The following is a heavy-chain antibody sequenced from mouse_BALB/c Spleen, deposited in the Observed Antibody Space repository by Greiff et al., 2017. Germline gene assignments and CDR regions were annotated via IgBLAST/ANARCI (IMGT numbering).Heavy chain of an antibody. V-gene: IGHV5-6-4*01. D-gene: IGHD6-1*01. Sequence: DVHLVESGGGLVKPGGSLKLSCAASGFTFSSYTMSWVRQTPEKRLEWVATISSGGSYTYYPDSVKGRFTISRDNAKNTLYLQMSSLKSEDTAMYYCTRDPSDFPYAMDYWGQGTSVTVSS. CDR2: ISSGGSYT. J-gene: IGHJ4*01. CDR3: TRDPSDFPYAMDY. CDR1: GFTFSSYT.